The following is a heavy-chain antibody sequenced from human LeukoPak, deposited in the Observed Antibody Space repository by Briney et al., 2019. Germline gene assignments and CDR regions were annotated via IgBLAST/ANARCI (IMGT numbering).Heavy chain of an antibody. CDR2: ISSSGRTI. V-gene: IGHV3-11*04. CDR1: GFTFSDYY. J-gene: IGHJ4*02. D-gene: IGHD3-3*01. CDR3: ARERYYDFWSGYYAFDY. Sequence: GGSLRLSCAASGFTFSDYYMSWIRQAPGKGLDWVSYISSSGRTIYYADSVKGRFTISRDNAKNSLYLQMNSLRAEDTAVYYCARERYYDFWSGYYAFDYWGQGTLVTVSS.